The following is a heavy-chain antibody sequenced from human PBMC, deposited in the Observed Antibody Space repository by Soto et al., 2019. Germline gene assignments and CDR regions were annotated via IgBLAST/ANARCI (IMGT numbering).Heavy chain of an antibody. CDR2: TYYRSKWSN. J-gene: IGHJ4*02. V-gene: IGHV6-1*01. D-gene: IGHD1-26*01. CDR3: ARALAGSYDY. Sequence: SQTLSLTCAISGGSVSSKSATWNLIRQSPSRGLEWLGRTYYRSKWSNDYGLSVKGRITVNPDTSKNQFSLQLNSVTPEDTAVYYCARALAGSYDYWGQGTLVTVSS. CDR1: GGSVSSKSAT.